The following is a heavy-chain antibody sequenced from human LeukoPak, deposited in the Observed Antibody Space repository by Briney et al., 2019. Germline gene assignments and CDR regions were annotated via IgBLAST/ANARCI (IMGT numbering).Heavy chain of an antibody. CDR3: ATDRGWRTSGYYLYYFEY. D-gene: IGHD3-3*01. CDR1: GFIFTNYF. J-gene: IGHJ4*02. Sequence: GGSLRLSCAASGFIFTNYFMSWVRQAPGKGLEWVASIKHDGSEKYYVDSVRGRFTISRDNTMDSLYLQMSSLRAEDTAVYYCATDRGWRTSGYYLYYFEYWGQGTLVTFSS. V-gene: IGHV3-7*01. CDR2: IKHDGSEK.